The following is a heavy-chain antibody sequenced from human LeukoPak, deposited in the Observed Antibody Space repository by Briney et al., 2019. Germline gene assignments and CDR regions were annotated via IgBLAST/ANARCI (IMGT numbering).Heavy chain of an antibody. Sequence: ASVKVSCKASGYTFTGYYVHWVRQAPGQGLEWMGWINPNSGGTNYAQKFQGRVTMTRDTSISTAYMELSRLRSDDTAVYYCARGDTSYYYGSGSYSSMDVWGKGTTVTISS. V-gene: IGHV1-2*02. D-gene: IGHD3-10*01. CDR1: GYTFTGYY. CDR2: INPNSGGT. J-gene: IGHJ6*03. CDR3: ARGDTSYYYGSGSYSSMDV.